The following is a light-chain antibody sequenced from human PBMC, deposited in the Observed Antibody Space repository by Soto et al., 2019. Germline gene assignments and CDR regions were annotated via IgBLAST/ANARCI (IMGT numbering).Light chain of an antibody. Sequence: EIVLTHSPATLSVSPGERATLSCRASQSVGSNLAWYQQRPGQPPRLLIYDASTRATDIPARFSGGGSGTEFTLTISSLQSEDFAVYYCQQYNNWPYTFGKGTKLQLK. J-gene: IGKJ2*01. CDR2: DAS. V-gene: IGKV3-15*01. CDR3: QQYNNWPYT. CDR1: QSVGSN.